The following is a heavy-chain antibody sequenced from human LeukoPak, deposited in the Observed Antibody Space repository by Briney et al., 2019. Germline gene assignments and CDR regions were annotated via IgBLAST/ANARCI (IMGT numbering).Heavy chain of an antibody. CDR1: GFTFSSYA. D-gene: IGHD2-2*01. Sequence: GSLRLSCAASGFTFSSYAMSWVRQAPGKGLEWVSSISGNVGSTDYADSVKGRFIISRDNSKNTLYLQMNSLRAEDTAVYCCAKGGCTSTSCYFNCWGQGTLVTVSS. V-gene: IGHV3-23*01. CDR2: ISGNVGST. CDR3: AKGGCTSTSCYFNC. J-gene: IGHJ4*02.